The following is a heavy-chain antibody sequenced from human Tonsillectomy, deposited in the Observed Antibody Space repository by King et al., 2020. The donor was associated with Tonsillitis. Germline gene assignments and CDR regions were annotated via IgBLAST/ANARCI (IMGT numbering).Heavy chain of an antibody. CDR1: GFTFSSFA. CDR3: AKLLRSGYHLYYMDV. D-gene: IGHD3-3*01. V-gene: IGHV3-23*04. J-gene: IGHJ6*03. CDR2: ISDSAGGT. Sequence: VQLVESGGGLVQPGGSLRLSCAASGFTFSSFAMTLVRQAPGKGLEWVSSISDSAGGTYYADSVNGRFTISRDNSKNTLYPQVNGLRAEDTAVYYCAKLLRSGYHLYYMDVWGKGTTVTVSS.